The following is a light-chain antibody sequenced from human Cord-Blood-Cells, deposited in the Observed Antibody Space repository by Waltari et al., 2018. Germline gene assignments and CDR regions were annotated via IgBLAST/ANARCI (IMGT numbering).Light chain of an antibody. CDR1: QSVSSSY. J-gene: IGKJ2*01. Sequence: EIVFTQSVGTLPLSSGACATLPCRASQSVSSSYLAWYQQKPGQAPRLLIYGASSRATGIPDRFSGSGSGTDFTLTISRLEPEDFAVYYCQQYGSSPYTFGQGTKLEIK. CDR2: GAS. CDR3: QQYGSSPYT. V-gene: IGKV3-20*01.